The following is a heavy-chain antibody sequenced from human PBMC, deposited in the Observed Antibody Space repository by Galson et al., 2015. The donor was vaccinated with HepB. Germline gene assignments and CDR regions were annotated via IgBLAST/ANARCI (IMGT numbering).Heavy chain of an antibody. D-gene: IGHD1-1*01. CDR3: ARLLGGTTWVAFDI. Sequence: ETLSLTCAVYGGSFSGFYWTWIRQPPGKGLEWIGEINHSGSTNYNPSLKSRVTISVDMSKNQFSLRLTSVTAADTAVYYCARLLGGTTWVAFDIWGHGRMVIVSS. CDR1: GGSFSGFY. J-gene: IGHJ3*02. V-gene: IGHV4-34*01. CDR2: INHSGST.